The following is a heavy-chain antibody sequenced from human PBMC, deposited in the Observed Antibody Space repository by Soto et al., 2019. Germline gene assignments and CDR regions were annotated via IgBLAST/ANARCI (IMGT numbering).Heavy chain of an antibody. CDR3: ARGLDPQHYYYYGMDV. D-gene: IGHD1-1*01. Sequence: SETLSLTCTVSGGSISSYYWSWIRQPTGKGLEWIGYIYYSGSTNYNPSLKSRVTISVDTSKNQFSLKLSSVTAADTAVYYCARGLDPQHYYYYGMDVWGQGTTVTVSS. V-gene: IGHV4-59*01. CDR1: GGSISSYY. J-gene: IGHJ6*02. CDR2: IYYSGST.